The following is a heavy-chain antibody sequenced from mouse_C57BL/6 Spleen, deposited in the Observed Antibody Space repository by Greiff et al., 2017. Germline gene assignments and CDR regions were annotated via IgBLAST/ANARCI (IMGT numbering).Heavy chain of an antibody. CDR3: ARLAWYYYGSSLWYFDV. Sequence: VQLQQSGPELVKPGASVKISCKASGYAFSSSWMNWVKQRPGKGLEWIGRIYPGDGDTNYNGKFKGKATLTADKSSSTAYMQLSSLTSEDSAVYFCARLAWYYYGSSLWYFDVWGTGTTVTVSS. D-gene: IGHD1-1*01. CDR2: IYPGDGDT. CDR1: GYAFSSSW. V-gene: IGHV1-82*01. J-gene: IGHJ1*03.